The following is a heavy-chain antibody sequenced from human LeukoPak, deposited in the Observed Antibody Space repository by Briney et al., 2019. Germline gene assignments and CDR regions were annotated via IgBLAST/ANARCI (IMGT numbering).Heavy chain of an antibody. J-gene: IGHJ4*02. Sequence: GGSLRLSCAASGFTFSSYAMSWVRQAPGKGLEWVSAISGSGGSTYYADSVKGRFTISRDNAENSLYLQMNSLRAEDTAVYYCARSPDLSGSYYTDYWGQGTLVTVSS. CDR2: ISGSGGST. D-gene: IGHD1-26*01. V-gene: IGHV3-23*01. CDR1: GFTFSSYA. CDR3: ARSPDLSGSYYTDY.